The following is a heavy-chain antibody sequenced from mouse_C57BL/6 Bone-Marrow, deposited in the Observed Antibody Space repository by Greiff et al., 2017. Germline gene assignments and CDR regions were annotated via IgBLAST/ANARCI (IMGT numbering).Heavy chain of an antibody. V-gene: IGHV1-55*01. Sequence: QVQLQQPGAELVKPGASVKMSCKASGYTFTSYWITWVKQRPGQGLEWIGDIYPGSGSTNYNEKFKSKATLTVETSSSTAYMQLSSLTSEASAVYYCARSDYFDYWGQGTTLTVSS. CDR1: GYTFTSYW. CDR2: IYPGSGST. J-gene: IGHJ2*01. CDR3: ARSDYFDY.